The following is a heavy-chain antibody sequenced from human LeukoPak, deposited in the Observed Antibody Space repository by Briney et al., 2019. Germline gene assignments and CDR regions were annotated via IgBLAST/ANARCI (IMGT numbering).Heavy chain of an antibody. J-gene: IGHJ3*02. CDR1: GFTFSSYS. V-gene: IGHV3-21*01. CDR2: ISSSSSYI. CDR3: ARDGAYCGGDCYSLAAFDI. Sequence: PGGSLRLSCAASGFTFSSYSMNWVRQAPGKGLEWVSSISSSSSYIYYADSVKGRFTISRDNAKNSLYLQMNSLRAEDTAVYYCARDGAYCGGDCYSLAAFDIWGQGTMVTVSS. D-gene: IGHD2-21*02.